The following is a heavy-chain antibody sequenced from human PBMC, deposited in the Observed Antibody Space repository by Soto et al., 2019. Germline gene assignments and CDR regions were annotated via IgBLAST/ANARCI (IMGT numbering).Heavy chain of an antibody. Sequence: GGTLRLSCAASGFTFSGSAMHWVRQASGKGLEWVGRIRSKANSYATAYAASVKGRFTISRDASKNTAYLQMNSLKTEDTAVYYCTSSGSRITMVRGVLNYYYGMDVWGQGTTVTVSS. D-gene: IGHD3-10*01. CDR1: GFTFSGSA. J-gene: IGHJ6*02. CDR2: IRSKANSYAT. V-gene: IGHV3-73*01. CDR3: TSSGSRITMVRGVLNYYYGMDV.